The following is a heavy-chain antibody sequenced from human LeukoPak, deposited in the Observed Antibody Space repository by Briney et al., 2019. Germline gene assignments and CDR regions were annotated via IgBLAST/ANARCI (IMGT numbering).Heavy chain of an antibody. CDR2: INHSGST. J-gene: IGHJ4*02. V-gene: IGHV4-34*01. CDR3: ARGLRAACVVPLGL. Sequence: SETLSLTCAVYGGSFTGYYWSWIRQPPGKGLEWIGEINHSGSTNYNPSLKSRVTILVDTSKNQFSLKLSSVTAADTAVYYCARGLRAACVVPLGLWGQGTLVTVSS. CDR1: GGSFTGYY. D-gene: IGHD2-15*01.